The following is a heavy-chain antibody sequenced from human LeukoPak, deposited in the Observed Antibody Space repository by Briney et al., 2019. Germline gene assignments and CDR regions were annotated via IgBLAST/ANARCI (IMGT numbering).Heavy chain of an antibody. J-gene: IGHJ4*02. V-gene: IGHV4-39*01. CDR2: IYYSGST. CDR3: ARLVYRGSYPV. CDR1: GASISSSSYF. Sequence: SETLSLTCTVSGASISSSSYFWGWIRQTPGKGLEWIGSIYYSGSTYYNPSLKSRVTISIDTSKNQFSLKLTSVTAADTAVYYCARLVYRGSYPVWGQGTLVTVSS. D-gene: IGHD1-26*01.